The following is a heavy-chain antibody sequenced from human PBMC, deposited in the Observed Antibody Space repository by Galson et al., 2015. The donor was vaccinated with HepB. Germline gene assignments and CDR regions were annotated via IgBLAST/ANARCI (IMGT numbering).Heavy chain of an antibody. Sequence: SETLSLTCAVYGGSFSGFFWTWIRQPPGKGLEWIGEINHSGSTNYNPSLKSRVTMSVDMSKNQFSLRLTSVTAADTAVYYCARLLGGTTWVAFDIWGHGRMVIVSS. D-gene: IGHD1-1*01. J-gene: IGHJ3*02. V-gene: IGHV4-34*01. CDR3: ARLLGGTTWVAFDI. CDR1: GGSFSGFF. CDR2: INHSGST.